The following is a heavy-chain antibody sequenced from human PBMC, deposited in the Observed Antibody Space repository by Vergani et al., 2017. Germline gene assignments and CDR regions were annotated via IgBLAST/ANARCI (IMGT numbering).Heavy chain of an antibody. CDR1: GGSISSGAFS. D-gene: IGHD3-10*01. V-gene: IGHV4-30-2*01. Sequence: QLQLQESGSGLVKPSQTLSLNCAASGGSISSGAFSWGWIRQPPGRGLQWIGHIFQSGSPDYNASLKSRVNISLDKSKNHCSLSLSSVTAAATAVYYCVRRNKVVRETDYLDYWGQGILVTVSS. CDR3: VRRNKVVRETDYLDY. J-gene: IGHJ4*02. CDR2: IFQSGSP.